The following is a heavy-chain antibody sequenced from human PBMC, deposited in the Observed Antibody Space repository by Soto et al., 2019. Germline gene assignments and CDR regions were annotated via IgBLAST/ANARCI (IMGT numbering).Heavy chain of an antibody. CDR3: ASSAMITFGGVIVYAAFDI. V-gene: IGHV1-3*01. CDR2: INAGNGNT. D-gene: IGHD3-16*02. Sequence: QVQLVQSGAEVKKPGASVKVSCKASGYTFTSYAMHWVRQAPGQRLEWMGWINAGNGNTKYSQKFQGRVTITSDTAASTAYMELSSLRSEDTAVYYCASSAMITFGGVIVYAAFDIWGQGTMVTVSS. CDR1: GYTFTSYA. J-gene: IGHJ3*02.